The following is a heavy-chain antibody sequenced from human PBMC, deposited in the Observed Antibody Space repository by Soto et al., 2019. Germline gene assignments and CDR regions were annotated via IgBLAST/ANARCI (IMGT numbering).Heavy chain of an antibody. CDR3: ARVPSP. CDR2: IYHSGST. J-gene: IGHJ5*02. V-gene: IGHV4-30-2*01. CDR1: GGSISSGGYS. Sequence: QLQLQESGSGLVKPSQTLSLTCAVSGGSISSGGYSWSWIRQPPGKGLEWIGYIYHSGSTYYNPSRXSXXTIAVDRSKNQCSLKLSSGTAADTAVYYCARVPSPWGQGTLVTVSS.